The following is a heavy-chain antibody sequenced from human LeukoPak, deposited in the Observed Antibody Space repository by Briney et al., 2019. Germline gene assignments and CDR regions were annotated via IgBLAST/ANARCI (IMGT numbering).Heavy chain of an antibody. Sequence: GGSLRLSCAASGFTFRSYSMNWVRQAPGKGLEWVSLIGSSSSYIYYADSVKGRFTISRDNARNSLYLQMNSLSDEDTAVYHCARGGSFSGGFWGQGTLVTVSS. CDR3: ARGGSFSGGF. J-gene: IGHJ4*02. V-gene: IGHV3-21*01. CDR2: IGSSSSYI. CDR1: GFTFRSYS. D-gene: IGHD6-19*01.